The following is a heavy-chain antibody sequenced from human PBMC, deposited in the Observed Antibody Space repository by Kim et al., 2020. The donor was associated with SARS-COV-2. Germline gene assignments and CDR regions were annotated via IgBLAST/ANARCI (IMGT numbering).Heavy chain of an antibody. CDR1: GFTFDDYT. D-gene: IGHD6-19*01. V-gene: IGHV3-43*01. CDR3: AKDIGYSSGWGKPAIRGVDY. Sequence: GGSLRLSCAASGFTFDDYTMHWVRQAPGKGLEWVSLISWDGGSTYYADSVKGRFTISRDNSKNSLYLQMNSLRTEDTALYYCAKDIGYSSGWGKPAIRGVDYWGQGTLVTVSS. CDR2: ISWDGGST. J-gene: IGHJ4*02.